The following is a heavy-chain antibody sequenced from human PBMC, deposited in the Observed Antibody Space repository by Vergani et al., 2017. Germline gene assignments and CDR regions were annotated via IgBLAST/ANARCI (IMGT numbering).Heavy chain of an antibody. V-gene: IGHV1-2*02. CDR3: ARKIRGIVVVPADTGLNDAFDI. CDR1: GYTFTGYY. Sequence: QVQLVQSGAEVKKPGASVKVSCKASGYTFTGYYMHWVRQAPGQGLEWMGWINPNSGGTNYAQKFQGRVTITADKSTSTAYMELSSLRSEDTAVYYCARKIRGIVVVPADTGLNDAFDIWGQGTMVTVSS. D-gene: IGHD2-2*01. CDR2: INPNSGGT. J-gene: IGHJ3*02.